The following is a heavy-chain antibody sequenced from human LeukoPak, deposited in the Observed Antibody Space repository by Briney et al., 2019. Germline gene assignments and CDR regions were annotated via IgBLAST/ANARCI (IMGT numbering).Heavy chain of an antibody. CDR2: IYYSGST. J-gene: IGHJ5*02. D-gene: IGHD3-10*01. CDR1: GGSISGCY. Sequence: PSETLSLTCTVSGGSISGCYWSWIRPPPGKGLEWIGYIYYSGSTNYNPSLKSRVTISVDTSKNQFSLKLSSVTAADTAVYYCARGYYYGFDPWGQGTLVTVSS. CDR3: ARGYYYGFDP. V-gene: IGHV4-59*01.